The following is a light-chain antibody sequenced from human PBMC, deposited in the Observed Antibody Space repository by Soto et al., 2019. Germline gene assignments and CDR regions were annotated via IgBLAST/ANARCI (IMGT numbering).Light chain of an antibody. CDR3: QTFDSSLTISWV. CDR2: GDS. Sequence: QSVLTQQPSVSGAPGQRVTISCTGSSSNIGRGYDVHWYQQFPGSAPRLLLSGDSNRPSGVPDRFSGSRSGTSASLAITGLQAEDEADYYCQTFDSSLTISWVFGGGTKVTVL. V-gene: IGLV1-40*01. J-gene: IGLJ3*02. CDR1: SSNIGRGYD.